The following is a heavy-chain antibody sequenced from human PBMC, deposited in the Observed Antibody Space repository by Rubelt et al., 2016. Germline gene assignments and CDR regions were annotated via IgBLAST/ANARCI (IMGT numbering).Heavy chain of an antibody. V-gene: IGHV1-3*01. CDR3: ARGYCSGGSCYYFDD. Sequence: QVQLVQSGAEVKKPGASVKVSCKASGYTFTSYAMHWVRQAPGQRLEWMGWINAGNGNTKYSQKFQGRVTITRDTSASTAYMELSSLRSEDTAVYYCARGYCSGGSCYYFDDWGQGTLVTVSS. J-gene: IGHJ4*02. CDR2: INAGNGNT. D-gene: IGHD2-15*01. CDR1: GYTFTSYA.